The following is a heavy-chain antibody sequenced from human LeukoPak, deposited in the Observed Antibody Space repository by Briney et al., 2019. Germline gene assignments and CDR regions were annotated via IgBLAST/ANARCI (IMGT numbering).Heavy chain of an antibody. CDR1: GFTFSSYA. V-gene: IGHV3-30-3*01. CDR3: TVTTLSPD. D-gene: IGHD4-17*01. CDR2: ISYDGSNK. J-gene: IGHJ4*02. Sequence: GGSLRLSCAASGFTFSSYAMHWVRQAPGKGLEWVAVISYDGSNKYYADSVKGRFTISRDNSKNTLYLQMNSLRAEDTAVYYCTVTTLSPDWGQGTLVTVSS.